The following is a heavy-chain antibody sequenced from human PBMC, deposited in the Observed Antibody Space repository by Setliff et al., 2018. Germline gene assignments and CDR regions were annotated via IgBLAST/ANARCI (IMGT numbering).Heavy chain of an antibody. D-gene: IGHD3-3*01. Sequence: GESLKISCAASGFTFSSYSMNWVRQAPGKGLEWVSSISSSSSYIYYADSVKGRFTISRDNAKNSLYLQMNSLRAEDTAVYYCARDGYYNFWSGPSLAPNWFDPWGQGTLVTVPQ. CDR3: ARDGYYNFWSGPSLAPNWFDP. CDR1: GFTFSSYS. V-gene: IGHV3-21*01. J-gene: IGHJ5*02. CDR2: ISSSSSYI.